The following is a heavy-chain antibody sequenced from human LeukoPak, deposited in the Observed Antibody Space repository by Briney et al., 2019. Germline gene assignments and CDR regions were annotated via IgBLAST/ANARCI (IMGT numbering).Heavy chain of an antibody. CDR1: GFTFSSYS. CDR2: ISSDSSTI. J-gene: IGHJ4*02. V-gene: IGHV3-48*02. D-gene: IGHD6-19*01. CDR3: ARRAVTGSNYFDY. Sequence: GGSLRLSCAASGFTFSSYSMNWVRQAPGKGLEWVSYISSDSSTIYYADSVKGRFTISRDSAKNSVYLQMNSLRDEDTAVYYCARRAVTGSNYFDYWGQGSLVTVSS.